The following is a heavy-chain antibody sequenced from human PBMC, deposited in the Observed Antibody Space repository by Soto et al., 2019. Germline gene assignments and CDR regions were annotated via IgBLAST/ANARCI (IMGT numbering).Heavy chain of an antibody. J-gene: IGHJ6*02. CDR1: GFSLSTGGVG. CDR2: IYWDDDK. D-gene: IGHD3-10*01. V-gene: IGHV2-5*02. Sequence: QITLKESGPTLVKPTQTLTLTCTFSGFSLSTGGVGVGWIRQPPGKALEWLALIYWDDDKRYSPSLKNRLTNTKDTSKNQEVLIITNKNPVDKTTKYCSPSTAPPDLEEQYYPYYYYYGLDVWGQGTTVTVSS. CDR3: SPSTAPPDLEEQYYPYYYYYGLDV.